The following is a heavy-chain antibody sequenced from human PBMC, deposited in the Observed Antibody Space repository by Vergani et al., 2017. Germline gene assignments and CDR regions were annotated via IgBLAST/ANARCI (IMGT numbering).Heavy chain of an antibody. V-gene: IGHV3-30-3*01. CDR2: ISYDGSNK. CDR3: VRARCSGPCFMSNWFDS. D-gene: IGHD5-12*01. CDR1: GFTFSSYA. Sequence: QVQLVESGGGVVQPGRSLSLSCAASGFTFSSYAMHWVRQAPGKGLEWVAVISYDGSNKYYADSVKGRFTISRDNSKNTLYLQMNSLRGDDTAIYYCVRARCSGPCFMSNWFDSWGQGTRGTVSS. J-gene: IGHJ5*01.